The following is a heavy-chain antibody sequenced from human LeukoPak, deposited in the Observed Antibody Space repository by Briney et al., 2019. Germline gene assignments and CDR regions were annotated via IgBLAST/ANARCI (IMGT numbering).Heavy chain of an antibody. D-gene: IGHD4-17*01. CDR2: TYYSGST. J-gene: IGHJ4*02. CDR3: ARALYSMTTVTTEYWFDY. V-gene: IGHV4-30-4*08. CDR1: GGSISRGGDY. Sequence: PSETLSLTCTVSGGSISRGGDYWTWIRQHPGKGLGWIGNTYYSGSTYYNPSLQSRVIISVDTSKNQFSLKLTSVTAADTAVYYCARALYSMTTVTTEYWFDYWGQGTLVTVSS.